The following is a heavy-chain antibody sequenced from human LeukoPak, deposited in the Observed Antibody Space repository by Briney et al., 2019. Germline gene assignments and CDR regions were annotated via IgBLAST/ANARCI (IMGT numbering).Heavy chain of an antibody. CDR2: KRYDGTNE. Sequence: PGGSLRLSCVAPGFTFRNYGMHWVRQAPGKGLEWVAFKRYDGTNEDYADSVKGRFTISRDNAKNSLYLQMNSLRVEDTAVYYCAKVANFSFGSKIYSFFKNWGRGTPVTASS. V-gene: IGHV3-30*02. CDR3: AKVANFSFGSKIYSFFKN. D-gene: IGHD3-10*01. CDR1: GFTFRNYG. J-gene: IGHJ1*01.